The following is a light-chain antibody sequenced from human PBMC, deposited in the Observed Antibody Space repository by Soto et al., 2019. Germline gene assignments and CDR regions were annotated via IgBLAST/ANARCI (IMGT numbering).Light chain of an antibody. J-gene: IGKJ1*01. V-gene: IGKV1-5*03. CDR1: QSISRW. Sequence: EIQMTQSPSTLSASVGDRVAITCRASQSISRWLAWYQQKPGKAPKLLIYETSSLESGVPSRFSGSGSGTEFILTISRLLHDDFATYFCQQYYSFSPCTFGQGTKWQIK. CDR2: ETS. CDR3: QQYYSFSPCT.